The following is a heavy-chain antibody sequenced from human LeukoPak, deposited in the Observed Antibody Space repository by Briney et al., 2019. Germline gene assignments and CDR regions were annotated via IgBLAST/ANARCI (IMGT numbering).Heavy chain of an antibody. J-gene: IGHJ6*02. CDR3: AREDTTMVTGYYYFHMDV. V-gene: IGHV3-66*01. CDR1: GFTVSSNY. CDR2: IYSGGRT. D-gene: IGHD5-18*01. Sequence: GGSLRLSCAASGFTVSSNYMSWVRQAPGKGLEWVSVIYSGGRTYYADSVKGRYTISRDNSKNTLYLQMNSLRAEDTAVYYCAREDTTMVTGYYYFHMDVWGQGTTVTVSS.